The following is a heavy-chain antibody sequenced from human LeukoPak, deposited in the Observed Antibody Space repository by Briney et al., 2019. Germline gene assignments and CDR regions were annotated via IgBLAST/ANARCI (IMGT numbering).Heavy chain of an antibody. V-gene: IGHV4-59*01. D-gene: IGHD2-2*01. CDR1: GGSISSYY. J-gene: IGHJ4*02. Sequence: PSETLSLTCTVSGGSISSYYWSWIRQPPGKGLEWIGYIYYSGSTNYNPSLKSRVTISVDTSKNQFSLKLSSVTAADTAVYYCAREVVPAALDYWGQGTLVTVSS. CDR3: AREVVPAALDY. CDR2: IYYSGST.